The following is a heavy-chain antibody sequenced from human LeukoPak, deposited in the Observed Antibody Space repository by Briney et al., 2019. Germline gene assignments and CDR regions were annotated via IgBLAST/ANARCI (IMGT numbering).Heavy chain of an antibody. D-gene: IGHD2-21*01. CDR3: ARGPRYCGGDCYDY. V-gene: IGHV3-21*01. CDR1: GFTFSGYT. Sequence: GGSLRLSCAASGFTFSGYTMNWVRQAPGKGLEWVSSISGVSSYIYYADSVKGRFTISRDNAKNSLYLQMNSLRAEDTAVYFCARGPRYCGGDCYDYWGQGTLVTVSS. CDR2: ISGVSSYI. J-gene: IGHJ4*02.